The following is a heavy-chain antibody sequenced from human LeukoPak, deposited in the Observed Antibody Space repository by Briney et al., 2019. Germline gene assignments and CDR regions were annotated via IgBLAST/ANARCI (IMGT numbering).Heavy chain of an antibody. CDR1: GGTFSSYA. CDR2: IIPILGIA. V-gene: IGHV1-69*04. CDR3: ARGGAAMPID. J-gene: IGHJ4*02. D-gene: IGHD3-16*01. Sequence: SVTVSFKASGGTFSSYAISWVRQAPGQGLEWMGRIIPILGIANYAQKFQGRVTITADKSTSTAYMELSSLRSEDTAVYYCARGGAAMPIDWGQGTLVTVSS.